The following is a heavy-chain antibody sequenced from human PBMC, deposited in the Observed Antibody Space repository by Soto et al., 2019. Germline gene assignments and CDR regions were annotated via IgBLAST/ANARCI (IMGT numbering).Heavy chain of an antibody. V-gene: IGHV3-23*01. CDR2: ISGSGGST. CDR3: AKPRIAAAGTLVY. J-gene: IGHJ4*02. Sequence: RWSLRLSCSASVFTCSSYAMSWVRQAPGKGLEWVSAISGSGGSTYYADSVKGRFTISRDNSKNTLYLQMNSLRAEDTAVYYCAKPRIAAAGTLVYWGQGTLVTVSS. D-gene: IGHD6-13*01. CDR1: VFTCSSYA.